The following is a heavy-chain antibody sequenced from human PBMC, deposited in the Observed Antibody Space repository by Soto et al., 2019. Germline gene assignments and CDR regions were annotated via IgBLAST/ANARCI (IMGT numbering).Heavy chain of an antibody. CDR2: IKQDGSET. J-gene: IGHJ6*02. V-gene: IGHV3-7*01. CDR1: GLTFSNYW. D-gene: IGHD6-13*01. Sequence: PGGSLRLSCAASGLTFSNYWRSWVRQAPGKGLEWVAKIKQDGSETYYVDSVKGRFTISRDNAKNSLFLQMNSLGAEDTAVYHCARIAAHLDQLLYGMDVWGQGTPVTVSS. CDR3: ARIAAHLDQLLYGMDV.